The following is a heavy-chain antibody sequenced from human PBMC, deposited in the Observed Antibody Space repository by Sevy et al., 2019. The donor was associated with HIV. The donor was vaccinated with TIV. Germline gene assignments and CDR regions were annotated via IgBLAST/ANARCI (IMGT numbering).Heavy chain of an antibody. Sequence: GGSLRLSCAASGFTFSSYSMNWVRQAPGKGLEWVSYISSSSSTIYYADSVKGRFTISRDNAKNSLYLQMNSLRDEDTAVYYCAGYCSSTSCYMPAPNWGQRTLVTVSS. V-gene: IGHV3-48*02. D-gene: IGHD2-2*01. CDR3: AGYCSSTSCYMPAPN. CDR1: GFTFSSYS. J-gene: IGHJ4*02. CDR2: ISSSSSTI.